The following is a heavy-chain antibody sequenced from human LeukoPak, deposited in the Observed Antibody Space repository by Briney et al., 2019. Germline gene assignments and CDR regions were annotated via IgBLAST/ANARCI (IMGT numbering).Heavy chain of an antibody. CDR3: ARLSGRRWFDP. D-gene: IGHD1-1*01. CDR1: GGSISSSSYY. CDR2: IYYSGST. Sequence: SETLSLTCTVSGGSISSSSYYWGWIRQPPGKGLEWIGSIYYSGSTYYNPSLKSRVTISVDTSKNQFSLKLSSVTAADTAVYYCARLSGRRWFDPWGQGTLVTVSS. J-gene: IGHJ5*02. V-gene: IGHV4-39*01.